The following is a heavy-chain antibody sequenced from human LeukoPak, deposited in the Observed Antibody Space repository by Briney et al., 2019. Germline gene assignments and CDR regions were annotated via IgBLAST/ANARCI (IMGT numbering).Heavy chain of an antibody. V-gene: IGHV3-21*01. J-gene: IGHJ3*02. CDR3: ARDQDSSGYYYGGAFDI. D-gene: IGHD3-22*01. CDR2: ISSRSSYI. Sequence: PGGSLRLSCAASGFTFSSYEMNWVRQAPGKGLEWVSSISSRSSYIYYADSVKGRFTVSRDNAKNSLYLQMNSLRAEDTAVYYCARDQDSSGYYYGGAFDIWGQGTMVTVSS. CDR1: GFTFSSYE.